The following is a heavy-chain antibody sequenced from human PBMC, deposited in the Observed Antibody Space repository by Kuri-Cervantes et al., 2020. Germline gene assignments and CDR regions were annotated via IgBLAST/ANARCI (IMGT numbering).Heavy chain of an antibody. CDR3: ARESTVGATTSFDY. CDR2: ISYDGSNK. CDR1: GFTFSSYG. Sequence: GESLKISCAASGFTFSSYGMHWVRQAPGKGLEWVAVISYDGSNKYYADSVKGRFTISRDNSKNTLYLQMNSLRAEDTAVYYCARESTVGATTSFDYWGQGTLVTVSS. D-gene: IGHD1-26*01. V-gene: IGHV3-30*03. J-gene: IGHJ4*02.